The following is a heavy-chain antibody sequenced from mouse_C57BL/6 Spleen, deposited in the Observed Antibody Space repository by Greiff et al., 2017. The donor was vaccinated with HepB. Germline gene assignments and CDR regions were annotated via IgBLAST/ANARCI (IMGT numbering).Heavy chain of an antibody. CDR2: IHPNSGST. V-gene: IGHV1-64*01. Sequence: QVQLQQPGAELVKPGASVKLSCKASGYTFTSYWMHWVKQRPGQGLEWIGMIHPNSGSTNYNEKFKSKATLTVDKSSSTAYMQLSSLTSEDSAVYYCARGITTVVATPWYFDVWGTGTTVTVSS. CDR3: ARGITTVVATPWYFDV. J-gene: IGHJ1*03. D-gene: IGHD1-1*01. CDR1: GYTFTSYW.